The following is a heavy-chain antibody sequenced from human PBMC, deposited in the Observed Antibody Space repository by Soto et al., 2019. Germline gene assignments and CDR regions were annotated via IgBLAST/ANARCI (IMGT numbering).Heavy chain of an antibody. CDR1: GYTFTSYD. CDR2: MNPNSGNT. Sequence: ASVKVSCKASGYTFTSYDINWVRQATGQGLEWMGWMNPNSGNTGYAQKLQGRVTVTRDTSTSTAYMELRSLRSDDTAVYYCARGRYGDYWGQGALVTVSS. J-gene: IGHJ4*02. CDR3: ARGRYGDY. D-gene: IGHD1-1*01. V-gene: IGHV1-8*01.